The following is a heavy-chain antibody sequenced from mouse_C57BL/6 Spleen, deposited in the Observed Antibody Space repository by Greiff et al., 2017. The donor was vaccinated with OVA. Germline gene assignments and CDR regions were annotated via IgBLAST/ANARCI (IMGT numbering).Heavy chain of an antibody. V-gene: IGHV8-8*01. CDR1: GFSLSTFGMG. CDR2: IWWDDDK. J-gene: IGHJ3*01. CDR3: ARGIITTVVDWFAY. D-gene: IGHD1-1*01. Sequence: QVTLKESGPGILQPSQTLSLTCSFSGFSLSTFGMGVGWIRQPSGKGLEWLAHIWWDDDKYYNPALKSRLTISKDTSKNQVFLKIANVDTADTATYYCARGIITTVVDWFAYWGQGTLVTVSA.